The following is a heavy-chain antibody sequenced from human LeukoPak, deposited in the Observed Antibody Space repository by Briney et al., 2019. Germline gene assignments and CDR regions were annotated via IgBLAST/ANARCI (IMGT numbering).Heavy chain of an antibody. J-gene: IGHJ4*02. D-gene: IGHD6-19*01. CDR3: VRPKFLNRWLPPYDY. Sequence: ASVKVSCKASGYNFTTYGINWVRQAPGQGLEWMGWISAYNGNSNSAQKFQGRVTMTTEISTSTAYMELRNLTSDDTAVYYCVRPKFLNRWLPPYDYWGQGTLVTVSS. V-gene: IGHV1-18*01. CDR1: GYNFTTYG. CDR2: ISAYNGNS.